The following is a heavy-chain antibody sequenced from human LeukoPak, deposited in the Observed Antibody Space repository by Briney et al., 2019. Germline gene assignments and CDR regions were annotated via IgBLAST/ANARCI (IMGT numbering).Heavy chain of an antibody. V-gene: IGHV3-48*01. J-gene: IGHJ6*02. CDR3: AATGETYYYYYGMDV. CDR2: ISSSSSTI. Sequence: GXGXXXVSYISSSSSTIYYADSVKGRFTISRDNAKNSLYLQMNSLRAEDTAVYYCAATGETYYYYYGMDVWGQGTTVTVSS. D-gene: IGHD3-10*01.